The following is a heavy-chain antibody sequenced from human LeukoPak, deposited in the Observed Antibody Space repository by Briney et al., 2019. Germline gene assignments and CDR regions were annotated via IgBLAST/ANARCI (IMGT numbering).Heavy chain of an antibody. V-gene: IGHV1-8*01. CDR2: MNFNSGST. J-gene: IGHJ3*02. D-gene: IGHD3/OR15-3a*01. CDR3: AKVGLGNTAIHI. Sequence: ASVKVSCKAYGYTFPNYDINWVRQATGQGLEWMGWMNFNSGSTGYAQKFQGRVTMTRNTAISTVYMELSSLKSEDTAIYYCAKVGLGNTAIHIWGQGTMVTVSS. CDR1: GYTFPNYD.